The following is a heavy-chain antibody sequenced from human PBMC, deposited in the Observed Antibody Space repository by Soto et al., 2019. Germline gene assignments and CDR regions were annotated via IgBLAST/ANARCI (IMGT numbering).Heavy chain of an antibody. CDR3: ARGDSTDCSNGVCSFFYNHDMDV. CDR1: GYSFTDYH. V-gene: IGHV1-2*04. D-gene: IGHD2-8*01. Sequence: GASVKVSCKASGYSFTDYHIHWVRQAPGQGLEWRGRINPKSGGTSTAQKFQGWVTMTTDTSISTASMELTRLTSDDTAIYYCARGDSTDCSNGVCSFFYNHDMDVWGQGTTVTVSS. CDR2: INPKSGGT. J-gene: IGHJ6*02.